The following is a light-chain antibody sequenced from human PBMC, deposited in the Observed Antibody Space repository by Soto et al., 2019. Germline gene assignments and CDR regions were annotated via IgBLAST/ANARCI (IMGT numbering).Light chain of an antibody. CDR3: QKYNSAPLT. V-gene: IGKV1-5*03. CDR2: KAS. CDR1: QNINTW. Sequence: DFQRTQSPSTLSASVCDRVTFACRASQNINTWLAWYQQKPGKAPNLLIYKASSLESGVPSRFSGSGSGTDFTLTISSLQPEDVATYYCQKYNSAPLTFGGGTKV. J-gene: IGKJ4*01.